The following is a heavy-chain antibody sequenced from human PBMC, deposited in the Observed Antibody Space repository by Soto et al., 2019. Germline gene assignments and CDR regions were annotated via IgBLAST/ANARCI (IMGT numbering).Heavy chain of an antibody. J-gene: IGHJ3*02. CDR2: IWYDGSNK. V-gene: IGHV3-33*01. CDR3: ARTYYYGSGSYFFAFDI. CDR1: GFTFSSYG. Sequence: GGSLRLSCAASGFTFSSYGMHWVRQAPGKGLEWVAVIWYDGSNKYYADSVRGRFTISRDNSKNTLYLQMNSLRAEDTAVYYCARTYYYGSGSYFFAFDIWGQGTMVTVSS. D-gene: IGHD3-10*01.